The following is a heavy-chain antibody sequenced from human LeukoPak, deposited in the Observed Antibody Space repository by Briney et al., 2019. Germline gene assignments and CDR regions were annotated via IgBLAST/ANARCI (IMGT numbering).Heavy chain of an antibody. D-gene: IGHD6-19*01. CDR2: ISWNSGSI. V-gene: IGHV3-9*01. CDR1: GFTFDDYA. Sequence: GGSLRLSCAASGFTFDDYAMHWVRQAPGKGLEWVSGISWNSGSIGYADSVKGRFTISRDNAKNSLYLQMNSLRAEDTALYYCAKPSGIAVDGPFDPSAQGTLFTVSS. CDR3: AKPSGIAVDGPFDP. J-gene: IGHJ5*02.